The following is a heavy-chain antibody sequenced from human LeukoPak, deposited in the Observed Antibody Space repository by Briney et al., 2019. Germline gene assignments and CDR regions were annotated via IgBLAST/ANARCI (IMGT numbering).Heavy chain of an antibody. CDR1: VFTFSSYS. Sequence: PGGSLRLSCAASVFTFSSYSLNWVRHAPGKGLECVSSISSSSSYIYYADSLKGRFTISRDNVKNSLYLQINSLRAEDTAVYYCARDKSGIAAAGTGYYYGMDVWGKGTTVTVSS. D-gene: IGHD6-13*01. CDR2: ISSSSSYI. J-gene: IGHJ6*04. CDR3: ARDKSGIAAAGTGYYYGMDV. V-gene: IGHV3-21*01.